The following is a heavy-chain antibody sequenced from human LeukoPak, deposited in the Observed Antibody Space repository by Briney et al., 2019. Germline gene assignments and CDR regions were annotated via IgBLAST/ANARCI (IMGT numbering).Heavy chain of an antibody. Sequence: SGGSLRLSCAASGFTFSSYAMHRVRQAPGKGLEWVAVISYDGSNKYYADSVKGRFTISRDNAKNSLYLQMNSLRAEDTAVYYCARDLMGIAYRGAFYYWGQGTLVTVSS. CDR3: ARDLMGIAYRGAFYY. J-gene: IGHJ4*02. D-gene: IGHD6-13*01. V-gene: IGHV3-30*04. CDR1: GFTFSSYA. CDR2: ISYDGSNK.